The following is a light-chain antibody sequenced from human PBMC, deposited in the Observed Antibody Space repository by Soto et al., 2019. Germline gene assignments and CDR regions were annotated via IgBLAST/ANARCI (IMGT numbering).Light chain of an antibody. Sequence: EMRVSQSRATPYDYERERATLCCMASQTVLSTLAWSQQKPGQAPSLLIYGASTRATGIPARFSGSGSGTEFALTISSLQSEDCAVYCCEVYKNRPISFCEGTRLEI. V-gene: IGKV3-15*01. CDR3: EVYKNRPIS. CDR2: GAS. J-gene: IGKJ5*01. CDR1: QTVLST.